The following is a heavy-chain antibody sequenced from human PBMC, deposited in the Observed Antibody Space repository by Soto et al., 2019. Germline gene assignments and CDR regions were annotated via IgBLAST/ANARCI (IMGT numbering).Heavy chain of an antibody. CDR3: TTPLGVDYYDSSGYFHDAFDI. CDR2: IKSKTDSGTT. CDR1: GFTFSNAW. Sequence: GGSLRLSCAASGFTFSNAWMSWVRQAPGKGLEWVGRIKSKTDSGTTDYAAPVKGRFTISRDDSKNTLYLQMNSLKTEDTAVYYCTTPLGVDYYDSSGYFHDAFDIWGQGTMVTVSS. J-gene: IGHJ3*02. V-gene: IGHV3-15*01. D-gene: IGHD3-22*01.